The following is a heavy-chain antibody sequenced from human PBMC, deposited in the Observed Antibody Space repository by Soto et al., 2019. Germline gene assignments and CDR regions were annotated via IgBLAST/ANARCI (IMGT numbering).Heavy chain of an antibody. D-gene: IGHD3-22*01. CDR2: IYYSGST. CDR3: ASIPLYYYDSSDDAFDI. Sequence: SETLSLTCTVSGGSISSYYWSWIRQPPGKGLEWIGYIYYSGSTNYNPSLKSRVTISVDPSKNQFSLKLSSVTAADTAVYYCASIPLYYYDSSDDAFDIWGQGTMVTVSS. CDR1: GGSISSYY. J-gene: IGHJ3*02. V-gene: IGHV4-59*01.